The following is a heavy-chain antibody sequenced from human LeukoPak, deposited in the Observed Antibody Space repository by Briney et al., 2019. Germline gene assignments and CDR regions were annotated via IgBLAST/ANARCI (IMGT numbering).Heavy chain of an antibody. J-gene: IGHJ4*02. Sequence: ASVKVSCKASGYTFTSYYMHWVRQAPGQGLEWMGIINPSGGSTSYAQKFQGRVTMTRDTSISTAYMELSRLRSDDTAVYYCARALRKSIASPFDYWGQGTLVTVSS. CDR2: INPSGGST. CDR3: ARALRKSIASPFDY. V-gene: IGHV1-46*01. D-gene: IGHD6-13*01. CDR1: GYTFTSYY.